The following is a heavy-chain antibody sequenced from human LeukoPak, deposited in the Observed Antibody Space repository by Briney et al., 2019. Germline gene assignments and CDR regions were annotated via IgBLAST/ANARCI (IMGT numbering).Heavy chain of an antibody. CDR1: GGSISSYY. CDR2: IYYSGTI. Sequence: SETLSLTCTVSGGSISSYYWSWIRQPPGKGLEGIGYIYYSGTINYNPSLMSRVTISVDTSKNQFSLKLSSVTAADTAVYYCARAWATDYFDYWGQGTLVTVSS. V-gene: IGHV4-59*01. CDR3: ARAWATDYFDY. J-gene: IGHJ4*02.